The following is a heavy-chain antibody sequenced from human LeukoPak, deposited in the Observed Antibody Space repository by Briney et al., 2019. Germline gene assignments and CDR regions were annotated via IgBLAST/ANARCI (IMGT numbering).Heavy chain of an antibody. CDR1: GFTFSSYA. Sequence: PGGSLRLSCAASGFTFSSYAMHWVRQAPGKGLEWVAVISYDGSNKYYADSVKGRFTISRDNSKNTLYLQMNSLRAEDTAVYYCAREGGSTAIAGYYYYYYMDVWGKGTTVTVSS. J-gene: IGHJ6*03. CDR3: AREGGSTAIAGYYYYYYMDV. CDR2: ISYDGSNK. V-gene: IGHV3-30*01. D-gene: IGHD5-18*01.